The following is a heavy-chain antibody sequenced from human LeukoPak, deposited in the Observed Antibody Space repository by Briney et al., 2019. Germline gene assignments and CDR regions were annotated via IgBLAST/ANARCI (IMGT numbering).Heavy chain of an antibody. J-gene: IGHJ4*02. CDR2: IYYSGST. D-gene: IGHD3-3*01. Sequence: PSETLSLTCTVSGGSISSYYWSWIRQPPGKGLEWIGYIYYSGSTNYNPSLKSRVTISVDTSKNQFSLKLSSVTAADTAVYYCASGTTIFGVVPSYYFDYWGQGTLVTVSS. CDR1: GGSISSYY. V-gene: IGHV4-59*01. CDR3: ASGTTIFGVVPSYYFDY.